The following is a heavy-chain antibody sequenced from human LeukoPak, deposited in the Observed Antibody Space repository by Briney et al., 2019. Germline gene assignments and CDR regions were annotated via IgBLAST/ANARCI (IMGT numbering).Heavy chain of an antibody. D-gene: IGHD3-22*01. J-gene: IGHJ5*02. V-gene: IGHV1-69*05. CDR1: GGTFSSYA. CDR2: IIPIFGTA. CDR3: ARGFFSSGYYYWFDP. Sequence: SVKVSCKASGGTFSSYAISWVRQAPGQGLEWMGGIIPIFGTANYAQKFQCRVTITTDESTSTAYMELSSLRSEDTAVYYCARGFFSSGYYYWFDPWGQGTLVTVSS.